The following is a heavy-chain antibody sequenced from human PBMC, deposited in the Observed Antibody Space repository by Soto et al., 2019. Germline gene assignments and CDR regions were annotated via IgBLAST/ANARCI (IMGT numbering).Heavy chain of an antibody. CDR3: ARVGGWYVPDY. CDR2: INAGNGNT. Sequence: QVQLVQSGAEEKKPGASVKVSCKASGYTFTSYAMHWVRQAPGQRLEWMGWINAGNGNTKYSQKFQGRVTITRDTSASTAYMELSSLRSEDTAVDYCARVGGWYVPDYWGQGPLVTVSS. V-gene: IGHV1-3*05. J-gene: IGHJ4*02. D-gene: IGHD6-19*01. CDR1: GYTFTSYA.